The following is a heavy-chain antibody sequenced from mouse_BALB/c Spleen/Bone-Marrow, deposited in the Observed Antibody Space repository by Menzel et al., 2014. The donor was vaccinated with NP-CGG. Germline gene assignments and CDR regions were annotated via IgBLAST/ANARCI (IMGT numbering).Heavy chain of an antibody. J-gene: IGHJ4*01. D-gene: IGHD1-2*01. CDR1: GYAFTNYL. CDR3: ARAICAATAVDY. Sequence: QVQLQQSGAELVRPGTSVKVSCTASGYAFTNYLIEWVKQRPGQGLEWIGVINPGSSGTDYNEQFKGKATLTADKSSSTGYMQLSSLKADDSAVFFCARAICAATAVDYWGQGTSGTVSS. CDR2: INPGSSGT. V-gene: IGHV1-54*01.